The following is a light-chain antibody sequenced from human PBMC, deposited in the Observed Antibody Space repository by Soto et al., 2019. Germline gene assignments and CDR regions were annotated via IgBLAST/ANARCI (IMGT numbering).Light chain of an antibody. CDR3: QQYNRWPLT. J-gene: IGKJ4*01. V-gene: IGKV3D-15*01. CDR2: DSS. Sequence: EIVMTQSPATLSVSPGARAPLSCRASQSVTTDLAWYQQKPGQAPSLLIYDSSNRATGIPARFSGRGSGTDFTLTISSLQSEDFAVYYCQQYNRWPLTFGGGTKVDI. CDR1: QSVTTD.